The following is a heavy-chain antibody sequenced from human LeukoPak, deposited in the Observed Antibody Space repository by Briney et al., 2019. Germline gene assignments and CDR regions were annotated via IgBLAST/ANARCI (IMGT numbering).Heavy chain of an antibody. CDR2: ISGSGGST. CDR3: AKDGFRVVPAAMMGSYYYYMDV. D-gene: IGHD2-2*01. J-gene: IGHJ6*03. V-gene: IGHV3-23*01. CDR1: GFTFSSYA. Sequence: PGGSLRLSCAASGFTFSSYAMSWVRQAPGKGLEWVSAISGSGGSTYYADSVKGRFTISRDNSKNTLYLQMNSLRAEDTAVYYCAKDGFRVVPAAMMGSYYYYMDVWGKGTTVTVSS.